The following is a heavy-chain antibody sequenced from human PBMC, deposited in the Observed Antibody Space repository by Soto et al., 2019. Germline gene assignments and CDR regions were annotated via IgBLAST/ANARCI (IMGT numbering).Heavy chain of an antibody. CDR2: INHSGST. CDR3: ARNGDYVSPYYMDV. D-gene: IGHD4-17*01. J-gene: IGHJ6*03. CDR1: GGSFSGYY. V-gene: IGHV4-34*01. Sequence: PSETLSLTCAVYGGSFSGYYWSWIRQPPGKGLEWIGEINHSGSTNYNPSPKSRVTISVDTSKNQFSLKLSSVTAADTAVYYCARNGDYVSPYYMDVWGKGTTVTVSS.